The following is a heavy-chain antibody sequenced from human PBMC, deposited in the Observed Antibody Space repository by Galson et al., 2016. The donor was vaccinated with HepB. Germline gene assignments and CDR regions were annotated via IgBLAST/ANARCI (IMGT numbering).Heavy chain of an antibody. V-gene: IGHV6-1*01. Sequence: CAISGDSVSSQSAAWNWIRHSPSRGLEWLGRTYHTSNWYSDYAVSVKSRITINPDTSKNQFSLQLNSATPEDTAVYYCARGHLVVPFSFYFDYWGQGSLVTVSS. CDR1: GDSVSSQSAA. D-gene: IGHD2-15*01. J-gene: IGHJ4*02. CDR3: ARGHLVVPFSFYFDY. CDR2: TYHTSNWYS.